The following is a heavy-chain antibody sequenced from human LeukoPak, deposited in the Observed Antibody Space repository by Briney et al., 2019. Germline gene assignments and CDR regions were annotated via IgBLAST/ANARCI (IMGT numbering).Heavy chain of an antibody. Sequence: GGSLRLSCAASGFTFSSYAMSWARQAPGKGLEWVSAISGSGGSTYYADSVKGRFTISRDNSKNTLYLQMNSLRAEDTAVYYCAKVVVSFYYYGMDVWGQGTTVTVSS. CDR2: ISGSGGST. V-gene: IGHV3-23*01. D-gene: IGHD3-22*01. CDR3: AKVVVSFYYYGMDV. CDR1: GFTFSSYA. J-gene: IGHJ6*02.